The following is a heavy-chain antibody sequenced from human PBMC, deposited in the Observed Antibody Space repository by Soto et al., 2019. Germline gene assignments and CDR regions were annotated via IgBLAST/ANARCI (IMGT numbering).Heavy chain of an antibody. V-gene: IGHV3-23*01. CDR3: AKDLVSIFGVAPDY. Sequence: EVQLLESVGGLVQPGGSLRLSCAPSGFTFSSYAMSWVRQAPGKGLEWVSAISGSGGSTDYADSVKGRFTISRDNSKNTLYLQMNSLRAEDTALYYCAKDLVSIFGVAPDYWGQGTLVTVSS. D-gene: IGHD3-3*01. CDR2: ISGSGGST. CDR1: GFTFSSYA. J-gene: IGHJ4*02.